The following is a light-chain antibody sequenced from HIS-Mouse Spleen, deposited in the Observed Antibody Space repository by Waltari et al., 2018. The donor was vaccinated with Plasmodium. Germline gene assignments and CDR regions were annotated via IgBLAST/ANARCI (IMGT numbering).Light chain of an antibody. CDR2: GAS. CDR1: QSFSSN. J-gene: IGKJ3*01. Sequence: EIVMTQSPATLSVSPGERATLSCRASQSFSSNLAWYQQKPGQAPRLLIYGASTRATGIPARFSGSGSETEFTLTISSLQSEDFAVYYCQQYNNWSFTFGPGTKVDIK. V-gene: IGKV3-15*01. CDR3: QQYNNWSFT.